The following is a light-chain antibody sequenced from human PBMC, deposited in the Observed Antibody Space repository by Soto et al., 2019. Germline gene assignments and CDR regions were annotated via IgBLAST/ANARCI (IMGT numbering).Light chain of an antibody. J-gene: IGLJ2*01. Sequence: QPALTQPASVSGSPGQSITISCTGTSSDVGSYNLVSWHQQHPGKAPKLMIYEGSKRPSGVSHRFSGSKSGNTASLTISGLQAEDETDYYCCSYAVGSTLVFGGGTKLTVL. CDR2: EGS. CDR3: CSYAVGSTLV. V-gene: IGLV2-23*01. CDR1: SSDVGSYNL.